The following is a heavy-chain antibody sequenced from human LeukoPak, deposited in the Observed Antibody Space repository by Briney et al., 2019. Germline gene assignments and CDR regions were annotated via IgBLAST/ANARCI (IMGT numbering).Heavy chain of an antibody. CDR1: GFTFSSYW. D-gene: IGHD2-15*01. J-gene: IGHJ3*01. CDR2: IKKDGSET. Sequence: PGGSLRLSCAASGFTFSSYWMSWVRQAPGKGLEWVANIKKDGSETYYLDSVKGRFTVSRDNAKNSLYLQMNSLRAEDTAVYFCARALLGRNCSGGICFSSPGAFDFWGQGTMVTVSS. CDR3: ARALLGRNCSGGICFSSPGAFDF. V-gene: IGHV3-7*01.